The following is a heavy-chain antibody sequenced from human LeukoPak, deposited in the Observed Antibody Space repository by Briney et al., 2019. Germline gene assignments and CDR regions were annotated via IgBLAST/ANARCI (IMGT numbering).Heavy chain of an antibody. D-gene: IGHD2-21*02. CDR1: GGSISSYY. J-gene: IGHJ5*02. V-gene: IGHV4-59*01. Sequence: SETLSLTCTVSGGSISSYYWSWIRQPPGKGLEWIGYIYYSGSTNYNPSLKSRVTISVDTSKNQFSLKLSSVTAADTAVYYCARVTGYCGGDCYRWFDPWGQGALVTVSS. CDR2: IYYSGST. CDR3: ARVTGYCGGDCYRWFDP.